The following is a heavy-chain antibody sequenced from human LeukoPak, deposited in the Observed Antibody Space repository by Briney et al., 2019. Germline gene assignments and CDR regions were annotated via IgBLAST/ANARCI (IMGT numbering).Heavy chain of an antibody. D-gene: IGHD6-19*01. CDR2: ISGSGGST. Sequence: PGESLRLSCEASGFTFTKFWMSWVRQAPGKGLEWVSAISGSGGSTYYADSVKGRFTISRDNSKNTLYLQMNSLRAEDTAVYYCAKDLSSGWYNYWGQGTLVTVSS. CDR3: AKDLSSGWYNY. V-gene: IGHV3-23*01. CDR1: GFTFTKFW. J-gene: IGHJ4*02.